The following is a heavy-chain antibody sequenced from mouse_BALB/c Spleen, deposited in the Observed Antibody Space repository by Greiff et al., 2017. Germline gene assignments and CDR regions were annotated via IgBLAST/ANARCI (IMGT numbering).Heavy chain of an antibody. J-gene: IGHJ3*01. Sequence: EVKLMESGGGLVKPGGSLKLSCAASGFTFSDYYMYWVRQTPEKRLEWVATISDGGSYTYYPDSVKGRFTISRDNAKNNLYLQMSSLKSEDTAMYYCARDGVRGGSWFAYWGQGTLVTVSA. D-gene: IGHD2-14*01. V-gene: IGHV5-4*02. CDR3: ARDGVRGGSWFAY. CDR2: ISDGGSYT. CDR1: GFTFSDYY.